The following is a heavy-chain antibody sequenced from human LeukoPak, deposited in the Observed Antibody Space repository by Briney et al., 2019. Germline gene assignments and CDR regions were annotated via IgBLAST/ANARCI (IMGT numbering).Heavy chain of an antibody. Sequence: GRSLRLSCAASGFTLSSYAMHWVSQAPGKGLEWVAVISYDGSNKYYADSVKGRFTISRDNSKNTLYLQMNSLRAEDTAVYYCARDDVLLWFGPPGYGMDVWGNGPTVTVSS. V-gene: IGHV3-30*04. D-gene: IGHD3-10*01. CDR3: ARDDVLLWFGPPGYGMDV. CDR2: ISYDGSNK. CDR1: GFTLSSYA. J-gene: IGHJ6*04.